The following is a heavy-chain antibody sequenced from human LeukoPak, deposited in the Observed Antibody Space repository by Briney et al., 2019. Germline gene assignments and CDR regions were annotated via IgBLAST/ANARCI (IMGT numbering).Heavy chain of an antibody. CDR3: ARDRWGYSYGGD. CDR2: IGTTDDT. J-gene: IGHJ4*02. V-gene: IGHV3-13*01. Sequence: GSLRLSCAASGFTFSAYDMNWVRQATGKGLEWVSAIGTTDDTYPGSMKGRFTISRENAKNSLYLQMNSLTAEDTAVYYCARDRWGYSYGGDWGQGTLVTVSS. CDR1: GFTFSAYD. D-gene: IGHD5-18*01.